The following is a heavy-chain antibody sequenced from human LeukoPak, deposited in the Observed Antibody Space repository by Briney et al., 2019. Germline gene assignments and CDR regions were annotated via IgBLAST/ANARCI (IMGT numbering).Heavy chain of an antibody. CDR1: GGSISSYY. CDR2: IYYSGST. J-gene: IGHJ4*02. D-gene: IGHD1-26*01. V-gene: IGHV4-59*01. Sequence: SETLSLTCTVSGGSISSYYWSWIRQPPGKGLEWMGNIYYSGSTNYNPSLKSRVTISVDTSKKQSSLKLSSVTAADTAVYYCARRSYGEGWPFDYWGQGTLVTVSS. CDR3: ARRSYGEGWPFDY.